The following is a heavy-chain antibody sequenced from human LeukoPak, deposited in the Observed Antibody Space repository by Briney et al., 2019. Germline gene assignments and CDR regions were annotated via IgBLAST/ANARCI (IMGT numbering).Heavy chain of an antibody. CDR1: GFTFDDYA. Sequence: GGSLRLSCAASGFTFDDYAMHWVRQAPGKGLEWVSGITWNSDNTDYADSVRGRLTISRDNAKNSLYLQIHSLRAEGTALYYCARARGNSYFDDWGRGTLVTVSS. CDR2: ITWNSDNT. J-gene: IGHJ4*02. D-gene: IGHD1-7*01. CDR3: ARARGNSYFDD. V-gene: IGHV3-9*01.